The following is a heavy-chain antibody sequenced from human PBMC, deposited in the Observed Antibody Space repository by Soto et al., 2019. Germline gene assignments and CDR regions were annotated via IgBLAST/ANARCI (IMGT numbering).Heavy chain of an antibody. D-gene: IGHD3-3*01. CDR1: GHTFTGYY. CDR3: ARGRRTYYDFWSGYERSYYYGMDV. CDR2: INPNSGGT. Sequence: ASVKVSCKASGHTFTGYYMHWVRQAPGQGLEWMGWINPNSGGTNYAQKFQGWVTMTRDTSISTAYMELSRLRSDDTAVYYCARGRRTYYDFWSGYERSYYYGMDVWGQGTTVTVSS. J-gene: IGHJ6*02. V-gene: IGHV1-2*04.